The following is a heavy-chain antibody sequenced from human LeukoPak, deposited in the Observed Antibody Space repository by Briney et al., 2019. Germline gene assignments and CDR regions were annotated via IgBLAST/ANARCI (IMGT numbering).Heavy chain of an antibody. Sequence: GGSLRLSCAASGFTFSTYDMSWVRQAPGKGLEWVSAISGNGGSTHYADSVKGRFTTSRDNSKNTLYLQMNSLRAEDTAVYYCAKDGVMAGHYLDYWGQGTLVTVSS. V-gene: IGHV3-23*01. D-gene: IGHD5-24*01. CDR2: ISGNGGST. J-gene: IGHJ4*02. CDR3: AKDGVMAGHYLDY. CDR1: GFTFSTYD.